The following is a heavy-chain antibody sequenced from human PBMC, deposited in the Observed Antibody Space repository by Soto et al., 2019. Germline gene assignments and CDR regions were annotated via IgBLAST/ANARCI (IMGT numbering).Heavy chain of an antibody. CDR1: GGSIRSYY. D-gene: IGHD6-13*01. V-gene: IGHV4-59*01. Sequence: TSETLSLTCTVSGGSIRSYYWSWIRQPPGEGLEWIGYIYYSGSTNYNPSLKSRVTISVDPSKNQFSLKLSSVIAEDTAVYYCARSRGSSLDYWGQGTLVTVSS. CDR3: ARSRGSSLDY. CDR2: IYYSGST. J-gene: IGHJ4*02.